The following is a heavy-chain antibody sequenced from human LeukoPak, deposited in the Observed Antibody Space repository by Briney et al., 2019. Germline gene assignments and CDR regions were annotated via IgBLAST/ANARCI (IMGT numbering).Heavy chain of an antibody. Sequence: GSSVKVSCKASGGTFSSYAISWVRQAPGQGLEWMGGIIPIFGTANYAQKFQGRVTITADESTSTAYMELSSLRSEDTAVYYCAREPVYDFWSGYYRNWFDPWDQGTLVTVSS. CDR1: GGTFSSYA. CDR3: AREPVYDFWSGYYRNWFDP. V-gene: IGHV1-69*01. D-gene: IGHD3-3*01. J-gene: IGHJ5*02. CDR2: IIPIFGTA.